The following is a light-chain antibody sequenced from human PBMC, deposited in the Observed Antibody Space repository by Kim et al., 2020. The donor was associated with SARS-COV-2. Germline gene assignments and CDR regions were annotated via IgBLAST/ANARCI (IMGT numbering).Light chain of an antibody. CDR2: AAS. Sequence: AIRMTQSPSSFSASTGDRVTITCRASQGIISYLAWYQQKPGKAPKLLIYAASTLQSGVPSRFSGTGSGTDFTLTISCLQSEDFATYYCQQYYSYQYSFGQGTKLEI. J-gene: IGKJ2*03. CDR3: QQYYSYQYS. CDR1: QGIISY. V-gene: IGKV1-8*01.